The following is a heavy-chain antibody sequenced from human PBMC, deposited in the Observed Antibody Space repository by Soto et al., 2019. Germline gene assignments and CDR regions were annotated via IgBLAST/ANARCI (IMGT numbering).Heavy chain of an antibody. CDR1: AGSSSRGSYF. CDR3: ARHPSDFWFDP. CDR2: IYYSGST. V-gene: IGHV4-39*01. J-gene: IGHJ5*02. Sequence: SENLSLSCTVSAGSSSRGSYFWGWIRQPPGKGLEWIGSIYYSGSTYYNPSLKSRVTVSVDTSKNQFSLKLSSVTAADTAAYYCARHPSDFWFDPWGQG. D-gene: IGHD2-21*02.